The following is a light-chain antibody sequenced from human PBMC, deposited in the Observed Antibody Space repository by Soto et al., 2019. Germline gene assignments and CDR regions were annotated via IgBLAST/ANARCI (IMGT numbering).Light chain of an antibody. Sequence: DIQMTQSPSSLSASLGDRVTITCLASHYITNYLNWYQQKPGKAPKLLIYAASSLQSGVPSRFSGSGSGTDFTLTISSLQPEDFATYYCQQSYSTPWTFGQGTKVDIK. CDR3: QQSYSTPWT. V-gene: IGKV1-39*01. J-gene: IGKJ1*01. CDR1: HYITNY. CDR2: AAS.